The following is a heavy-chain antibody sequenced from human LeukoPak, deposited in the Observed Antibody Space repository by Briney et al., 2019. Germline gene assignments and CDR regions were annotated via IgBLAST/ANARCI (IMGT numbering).Heavy chain of an antibody. Sequence: GGSLRLSCAASGFTFSTYAMTWVRQAPGKGLEWVSSISGDGGYTYYADSVKGRFTISRDSSKNTLYLQMNSLRAEDTAVYYCAKVRRPYDTWAFDIWGQGTMVTVSS. CDR3: AKVRRPYDTWAFDI. J-gene: IGHJ3*02. CDR1: GFTFSTYA. V-gene: IGHV3-23*01. D-gene: IGHD3-9*01. CDR2: ISGDGGYT.